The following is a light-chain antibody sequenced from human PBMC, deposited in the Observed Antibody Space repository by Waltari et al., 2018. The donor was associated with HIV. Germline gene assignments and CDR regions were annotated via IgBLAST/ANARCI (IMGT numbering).Light chain of an antibody. CDR3: AVWDDSVNGYV. V-gene: IGLV1-44*01. CDR1: SAAIGKYV. Sequence: QSALTQPPSTSGTPGQRVTISCSGSSAAIGKYVVNWFQQVPGTAPKLLVSGRGQRPSGVPDRFSGSKSGTSGSLAISGLQSEDEGDYYCAVWDDSVNGYVFGTGTKVTVL. CDR2: GRG. J-gene: IGLJ1*01.